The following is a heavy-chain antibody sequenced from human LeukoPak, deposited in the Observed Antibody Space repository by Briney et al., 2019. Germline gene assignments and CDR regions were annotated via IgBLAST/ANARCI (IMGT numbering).Heavy chain of an antibody. CDR1: GGSISNYY. CDR2: IYYSGST. Sequence: SETLSLTCTVSGGSISNYYWGWIRQAPGKGLEWIGSIYYSGSTYYNPSLKSRVTISVDTSKNQFSLKLSSVTAADTAVYYCATSIVGATDYWGQGTLVTVSS. J-gene: IGHJ4*02. D-gene: IGHD1-26*01. V-gene: IGHV4-39*07. CDR3: ATSIVGATDY.